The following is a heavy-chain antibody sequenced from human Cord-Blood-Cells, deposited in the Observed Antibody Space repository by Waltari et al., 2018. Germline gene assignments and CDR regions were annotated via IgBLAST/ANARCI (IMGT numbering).Heavy chain of an antibody. CDR3: VRGAAGESYWYFDL. D-gene: IGHD7-27*01. Sequence: QVQLVPSGAEVQKPGASVTVPCTASGYTFAAHYMHWVRQAPGQGLEWMGWINPNSGGTNYAQKFQGWVTMTRDTSISTAYMELSRLRSDDTAVYYCVRGAAGESYWYFDLWGRGTLVTVSS. J-gene: IGHJ2*01. CDR2: INPNSGGT. CDR1: GYTFAAHY. V-gene: IGHV1-2*04.